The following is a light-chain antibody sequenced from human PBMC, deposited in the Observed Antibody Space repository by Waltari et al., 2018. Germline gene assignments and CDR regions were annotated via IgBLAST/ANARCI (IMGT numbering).Light chain of an antibody. CDR2: EVT. V-gene: IGLV2-23*02. CDR1: SSDVGRYNL. Sequence: QSALTQPASVSGSPGPSITIPCTGTSSDVGRYNLFSWYQQHPGKAPKLMIYEVTKRPSGVSNRFSGSKSGNTASLTISGLQAEDESDYYCCSYAGASTHVVFGGGTKVTVL. CDR3: CSYAGASTHVV. J-gene: IGLJ2*01.